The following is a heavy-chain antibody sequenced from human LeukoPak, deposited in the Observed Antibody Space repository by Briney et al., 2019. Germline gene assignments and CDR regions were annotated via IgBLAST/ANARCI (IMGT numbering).Heavy chain of an antibody. CDR1: GFTFSSYW. D-gene: IGHD3-10*01. Sequence: PGGSLRLSCAASGFTFSSYWMHWVRQAPGKGLEWVSGISWNSGSIGYADSVKGRFTISRDNAKNSLYLQMNSLRAEDMALYYCAKDSRYYGSGSYLDYWGQGTLVTVSS. CDR2: ISWNSGSI. J-gene: IGHJ4*02. CDR3: AKDSRYYGSGSYLDY. V-gene: IGHV3-9*03.